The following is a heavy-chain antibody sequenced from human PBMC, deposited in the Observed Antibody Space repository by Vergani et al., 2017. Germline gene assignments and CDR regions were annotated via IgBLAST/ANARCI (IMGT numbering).Heavy chain of an antibody. CDR3: ARLGYCSSTTCRQAFDI. CDR2: TRNKANSYTT. Sequence: LQVQESGPGLVKPSETLSLTCTVSGDSISSSNNYWGWIRQPPGKGLEWVGRTRNKANSYTTEYAASVKGRFTISRDDSKNSLYLQMNSLKIEDTAVYYCARLGYCSSTTCRQAFDIWGQGTMVTVSS. V-gene: IGHV3-72*01. CDR1: GDSISSSNNY. D-gene: IGHD2-2*01. J-gene: IGHJ3*02.